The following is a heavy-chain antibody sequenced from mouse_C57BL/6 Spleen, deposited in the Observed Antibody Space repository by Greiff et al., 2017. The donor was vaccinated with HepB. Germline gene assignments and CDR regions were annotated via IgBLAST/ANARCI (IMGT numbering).Heavy chain of an antibody. CDR3: ARERFLYGNPYAMDY. CDR1: GYAFSSSW. J-gene: IGHJ4*01. Sequence: QVQLKQSGPELVKPGASVKISCKASGYAFSSSWMNWVKQRPGKGLEWIGRIYPGDGDTYYNEKFKGKATLTADKSSSTAYMELRSLTSEDSAVYFCARERFLYGNPYAMDYWGQGTSVTVSS. V-gene: IGHV1-82*01. D-gene: IGHD2-1*01. CDR2: IYPGDGDT.